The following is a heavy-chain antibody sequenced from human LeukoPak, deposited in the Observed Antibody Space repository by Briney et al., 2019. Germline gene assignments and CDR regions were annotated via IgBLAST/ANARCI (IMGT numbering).Heavy chain of an antibody. V-gene: IGHV3-11*01. CDR2: ISSSGSTI. D-gene: IGHD1-26*01. J-gene: IGHJ4*02. CDR3: ARLKYSGSYPADY. CDR1: GFTFGDYA. Sequence: SGGSLRLSCTASGFTFGDYAMSWVRQAPGKGVERVSYISSSGSTIYYADSVKGRFTISRDNAKNSLYLQMNSLRAEDTAVYYCARLKYSGSYPADYWGQGTLVTVSS.